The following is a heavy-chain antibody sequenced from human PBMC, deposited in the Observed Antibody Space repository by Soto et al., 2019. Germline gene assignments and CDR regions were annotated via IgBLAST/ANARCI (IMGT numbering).Heavy chain of an antibody. D-gene: IGHD5-12*01. CDR2: IIPIFGTA. CDR3: ARMLTFVDLVWFDP. J-gene: IGHJ5*02. CDR1: GGTFSSYA. Sequence: ASVKVSCKASGGTFSSYAISWVRQAPGQGLEWMGGIIPIFGTANYAQKFQGRVTITADESTSTAYMELSSLRSEDTAVYYCARMLTFVDLVWFDPWGQGTLVTVSS. V-gene: IGHV1-69*13.